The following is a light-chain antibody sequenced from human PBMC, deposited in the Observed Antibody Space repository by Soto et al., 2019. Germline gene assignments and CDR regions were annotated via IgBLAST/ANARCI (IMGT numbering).Light chain of an antibody. J-gene: IGKJ1*01. CDR1: QTISSW. Sequence: DIQMTQSPSTLSGSVGDRVTITCRASQTISSWLAWYQQKPGKAPKLLIYKASTLKSGVPSRFSGSGSGTELTLTISSLQPDDFATYYCQHYNSYSEAFGQGTNVEL. CDR2: KAS. CDR3: QHYNSYSEA. V-gene: IGKV1-5*03.